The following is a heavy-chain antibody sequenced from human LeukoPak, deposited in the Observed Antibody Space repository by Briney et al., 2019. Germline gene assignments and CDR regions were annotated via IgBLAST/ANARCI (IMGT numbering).Heavy chain of an antibody. Sequence: ASVKVSCKASGYTFTANYMHWVRQAPGQGLEWMGWINPNSGGANYAQKFQGRVTVTRDTSISTAYMELTSLRFDDTAVYYCARSDVVTADWYFDIWGRGTLVTVSS. D-gene: IGHD2-21*01. V-gene: IGHV1-2*02. CDR3: ARSDVVTADWYFDI. CDR1: GYTFTANY. J-gene: IGHJ2*01. CDR2: INPNSGGA.